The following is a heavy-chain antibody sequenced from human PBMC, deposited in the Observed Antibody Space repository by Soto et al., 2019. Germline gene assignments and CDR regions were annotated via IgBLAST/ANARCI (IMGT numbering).Heavy chain of an antibody. Sequence: PGGSLRLSCAASGFTFDDYAMHWVRQAPGKGLEWVSGISWNSGSIGYADSVKGRFTISRDNAKNSLYLQMNSLRAEDTALYYCARGNCTNGVCHPYYYYGMDVWGQGTTVTVSS. V-gene: IGHV3-9*01. CDR3: ARGNCTNGVCHPYYYYGMDV. CDR1: GFTFDDYA. J-gene: IGHJ6*02. CDR2: ISWNSGSI. D-gene: IGHD2-8*01.